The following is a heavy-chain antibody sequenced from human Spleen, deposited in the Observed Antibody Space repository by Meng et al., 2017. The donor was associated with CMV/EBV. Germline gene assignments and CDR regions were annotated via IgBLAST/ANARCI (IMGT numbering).Heavy chain of an antibody. CDR1: GGSVSSGSYY. CDR2: IYYSGST. CDR3: AREVVVSGASDWSDP. J-gene: IGHJ5*02. V-gene: IGHV4-61*01. Sequence: GSLRLSCTVSGGSVSSGSYYWSWIRQPPGKGLEWIGYIYYSGSTNYNPSLKSRVTLSVDTSKNQFSLKLSSVTAADTAVYYCAREVVVSGASDWSDPWGQGTLVTVSS. D-gene: IGHD2-2*01.